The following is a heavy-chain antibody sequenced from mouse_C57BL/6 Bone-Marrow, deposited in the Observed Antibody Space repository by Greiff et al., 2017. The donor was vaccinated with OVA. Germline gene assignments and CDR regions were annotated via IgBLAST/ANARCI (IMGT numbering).Heavy chain of an antibody. V-gene: IGHV1-81*01. D-gene: IGHD2-10*01. CDR1: GYTFTSYG. CDR3: ATYWGY. J-gene: IGHJ2*01. CDR2: IYPRSGNT. Sequence: QVQLKQSGAELARPGASVKLSCKASGYTFTSYGISWVKQRTGQGLEWIGEIYPRSGNTYYNEKFKGKATLTADKSSSTAYMELLSLTSEDSAVYFCATYWGYWGQGTTLTVSS.